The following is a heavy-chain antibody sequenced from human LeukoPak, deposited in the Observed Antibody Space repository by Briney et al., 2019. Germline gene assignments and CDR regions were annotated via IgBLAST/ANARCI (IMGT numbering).Heavy chain of an antibody. CDR3: ARRGNYFDY. CDR2: IHHGGNT. Sequence: PSETLSLTCAVSGGSISSNNWWSWVRQPPGKGLEWIGEIHHGGNTNYNPSLKSRVTISVDKSKNQFSLRLSSVTAADTAVYYYARRGNYFDYWGQGTLVTVSS. V-gene: IGHV4-4*02. J-gene: IGHJ4*02. CDR1: GGSISSNNW.